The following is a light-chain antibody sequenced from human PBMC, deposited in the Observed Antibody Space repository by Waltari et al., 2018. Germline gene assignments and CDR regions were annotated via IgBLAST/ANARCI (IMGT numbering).Light chain of an antibody. CDR2: GAS. CDR3: QQYNNWPAMYT. V-gene: IGKV3D-15*01. CDR1: QSVSSN. J-gene: IGKJ2*01. Sequence: EIVMTQSPATLSVSPGERATLSCRASQSVSSNLAWYHQKPGQAPRLLIYGASTRATGIPARFSGSGSGTEFTLTISSLQSEDFAVYYCQQYNNWPAMYTFGQGTKLEIK.